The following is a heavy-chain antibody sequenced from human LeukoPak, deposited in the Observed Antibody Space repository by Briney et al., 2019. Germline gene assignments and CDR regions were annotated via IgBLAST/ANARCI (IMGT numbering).Heavy chain of an antibody. CDR3: AKASAALRDYFDY. J-gene: IGHJ4*02. D-gene: IGHD2-2*01. CDR1: GFTFSSYG. Sequence: GGSLRLSCAASGFTFSSYGMHWVRQAPGKGLEWVAVISYDGSNKYYAGSVKGRFTISRDNSKNTLYLQMNSLRAEDTAVYYCAKASAALRDYFDYWGQGTLVTVSS. V-gene: IGHV3-30*18. CDR2: ISYDGSNK.